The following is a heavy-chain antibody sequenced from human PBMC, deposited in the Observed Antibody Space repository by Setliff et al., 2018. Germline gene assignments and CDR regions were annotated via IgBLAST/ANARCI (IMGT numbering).Heavy chain of an antibody. Sequence: PSETLSLTCTVSGGSISSSSHYWGWIRQPPGKGLEWIGSIYYTGSTYYNPSLKSRVTMSVVTSKRQFSLKLGSATAADTAVYYCARDMGQPYYFESWGLGTLVTVSS. CDR3: ARDMGQPYYFES. J-gene: IGHJ4*02. CDR1: GGSISSSSHY. V-gene: IGHV4-39*07. CDR2: IYYTGST. D-gene: IGHD1-1*01.